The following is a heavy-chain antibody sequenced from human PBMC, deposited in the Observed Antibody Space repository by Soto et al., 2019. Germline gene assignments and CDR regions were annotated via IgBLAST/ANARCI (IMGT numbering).Heavy chain of an antibody. J-gene: IGHJ6*02. CDR3: ARDYLIYDILSGFELKRWDSDVIDV. CDR2: ISSSSSYI. CDR1: GFTFSSYS. V-gene: IGHV3-21*01. Sequence: GGSLRLSCAASGFTFSSYSMNWVRQAPGKGLEWVSSISSSSSYIYYADSVKGRFTISRDNAKNSLYLQMNSLRAEDTAVYYCARDYLIYDILSGFELKRWDSDVIDVWGQGTTVTGSS. D-gene: IGHD3-9*01.